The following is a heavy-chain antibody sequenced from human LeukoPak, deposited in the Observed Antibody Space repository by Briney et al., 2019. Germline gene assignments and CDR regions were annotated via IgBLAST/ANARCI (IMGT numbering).Heavy chain of an antibody. J-gene: IGHJ5*02. D-gene: IGHD1-26*01. CDR3: AREVGAYNWFDP. Sequence: GTLSLTCAVSGGSISSSNWWSWVRQAPGKGLEWVSYISTTSSTIYYADSVKGRFTISRDNAKNSLYLQMNSLRAEDTAVYYCAREVGAYNWFDPWGQGTLVTVSS. CDR2: ISTTSSTI. V-gene: IGHV3-48*01. CDR1: GGSISSSN.